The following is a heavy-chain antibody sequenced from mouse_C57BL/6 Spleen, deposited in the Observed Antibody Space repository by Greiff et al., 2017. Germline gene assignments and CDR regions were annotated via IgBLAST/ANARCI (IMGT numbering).Heavy chain of an antibody. CDR2: INPSSGYT. D-gene: IGHD2-4*01. CDR1: GYTFTSYW. CDR3: ARRKVYDYDVSWFAY. J-gene: IGHJ3*01. Sequence: QVQLKESGAELAKPGASVKLSCKASGYTFTSYWMHWVKQRPGQGLEWIGYINPSSGYTKYNQKFKDKATLTADKSSSTAYMQLSSLTYEDSAVYYCARRKVYDYDVSWFAYWGQGTLVTVSA. V-gene: IGHV1-7*01.